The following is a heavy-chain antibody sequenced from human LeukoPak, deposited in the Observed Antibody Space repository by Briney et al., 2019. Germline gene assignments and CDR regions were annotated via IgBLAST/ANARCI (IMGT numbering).Heavy chain of an antibody. D-gene: IGHD7-27*01. Sequence: GGSLRLSCAASKFIFSDYYMSWIRQAPGKGLEWLPYISGGGETIYYADSVKGRFTISRDNAKNSLYLQMNSLRAEDTAVYYCARAWGSADYWGQGTQVTVSS. CDR1: KFIFSDYY. V-gene: IGHV3-11*01. J-gene: IGHJ4*02. CDR2: ISGGGETI. CDR3: ARAWGSADY.